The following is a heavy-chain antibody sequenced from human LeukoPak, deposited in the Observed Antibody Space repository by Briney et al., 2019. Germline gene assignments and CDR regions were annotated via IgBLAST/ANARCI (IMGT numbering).Heavy chain of an antibody. CDR2: INPNSGGT. V-gene: IGHV1-2*02. CDR3: ARDGWLRFLGFDY. Sequence: RASVKVSCKASGYTFTAYYMHWVRQAPGQGLEWMGWINPNSGGTNYAQKFQGRVTMTRDTSISTAYMELSRLRSDDTAVYYCARDGWLRFLGFDYWGQGTLVTVSS. D-gene: IGHD3-3*01. J-gene: IGHJ4*02. CDR1: GYTFTAYY.